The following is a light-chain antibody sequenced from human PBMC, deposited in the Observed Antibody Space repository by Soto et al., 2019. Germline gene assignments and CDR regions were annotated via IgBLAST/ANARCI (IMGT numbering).Light chain of an antibody. V-gene: IGKV3-20*01. CDR2: GAS. CDR1: QDVGTNY. J-gene: IGKJ2*01. Sequence: EVVLTQSPGTLSLSPGEGATLSSRSSQDVGTNYLAWYQQKPGQAPRLLIFGASSRASGVPGRFSGSGSGTDFTLTISRLEPEDSAVYYCQQFINSPYMYIFGQGTKLEI. CDR3: QQFINSPYMYI.